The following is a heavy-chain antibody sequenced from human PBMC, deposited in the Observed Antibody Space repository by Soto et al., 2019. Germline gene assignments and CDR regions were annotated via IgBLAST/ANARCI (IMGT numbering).Heavy chain of an antibody. CDR1: GYTFTSYA. CDR2: INAGNGNT. D-gene: IGHD6-13*01. Sequence: ASVKVSCKASGYTFTSYAMHWVRQAPGQRLEWMGWINAGNGNTKYSQKFQGRVTITRDTSASTAYMELSSLRSEDTAVYYCCGDPGTYSSSWYWCDLWGQGTLVSVSS. V-gene: IGHV1-3*01. CDR3: CGDPGTYSSSWYWCDL. J-gene: IGHJ5*02.